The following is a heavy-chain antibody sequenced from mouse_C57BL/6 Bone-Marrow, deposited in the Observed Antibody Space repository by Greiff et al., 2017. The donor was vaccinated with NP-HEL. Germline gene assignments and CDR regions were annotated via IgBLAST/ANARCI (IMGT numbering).Heavy chain of an antibody. CDR2: IYPRSGNT. D-gene: IGHD1-1*01. CDR1: GYTFTSYG. CDR3: APITTVVAGDY. Sequence: ESGAELARPGASVKLSCKASGYTFTSYGISWVKQRTGQGLEWIGEIYPRSGNTYYNEKFKGKATLTADKSSSTAYMELRSLTSEDSAVYFCAPITTVVAGDYWGQGTTLTVSS. V-gene: IGHV1-81*01. J-gene: IGHJ2*01.